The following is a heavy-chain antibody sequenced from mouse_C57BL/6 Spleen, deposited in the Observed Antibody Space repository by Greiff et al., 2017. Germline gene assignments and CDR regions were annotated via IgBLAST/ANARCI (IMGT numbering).Heavy chain of an antibody. Sequence: EVNVVESGGGLVKPGGSLKLSCAASGFTFSSYAMSWVRQTPEKRLEWVATISDGGSYTYYTHNVKGRFTISRDNAKNNLSLQMSNLKSKDTSMYYCARDSGSSYDWCFDVWGTGTTVTVSS. CDR2: ISDGGSYT. D-gene: IGHD1-1*01. J-gene: IGHJ1*03. CDR1: GFTFSSYA. CDR3: ARDSGSSYDWCFDV. V-gene: IGHV5-4*01.